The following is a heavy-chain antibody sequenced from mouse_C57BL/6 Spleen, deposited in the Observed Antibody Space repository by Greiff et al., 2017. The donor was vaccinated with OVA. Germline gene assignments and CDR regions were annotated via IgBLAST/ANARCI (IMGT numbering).Heavy chain of an antibody. J-gene: IGHJ3*01. V-gene: IGHV1-69*01. CDR2: IDPSDSYT. Sequence: VQLQQPGAELVMPGASVKLSCKASGYTFTSYWMHWVKQRPGQGLEWIGEIDPSDSYTNYNQKFKGKSTLTVDKSSSTAYMQLSSLTSEDSAVYYCARGDYDERAWFAYWGKGTLVTVSA. CDR1: GYTFTSYW. D-gene: IGHD2-4*01. CDR3: ARGDYDERAWFAY.